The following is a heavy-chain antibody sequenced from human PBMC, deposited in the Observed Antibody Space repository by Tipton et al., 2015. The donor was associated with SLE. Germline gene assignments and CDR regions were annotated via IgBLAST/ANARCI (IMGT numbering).Heavy chain of an antibody. Sequence: LRLSCTVSGGSISSSSYYWDWIRQAPGKGLEWIGTIYNTERTYYNASLKSRVTISVDRSKNQFSLRLSSVTAADTAVYYCASILNHAFDYWGQGTLVTVSS. J-gene: IGHJ4*02. D-gene: IGHD2-8*01. CDR2: IYNTERT. CDR1: GGSISSSSYY. CDR3: ASILNHAFDY. V-gene: IGHV4-39*01.